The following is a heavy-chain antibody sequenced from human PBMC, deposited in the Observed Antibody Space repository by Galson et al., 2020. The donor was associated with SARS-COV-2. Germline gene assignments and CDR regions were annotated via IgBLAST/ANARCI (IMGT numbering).Heavy chain of an antibody. CDR1: GFTFSNYE. Sequence: GGSLRLSCAASGFTFSNYEMHWVRQGSGKGPEWVSAISTGADTYYSGSVKGRFTISRENAKNSLYLQMNSLRAGDTAIYYCAREREGSVGAYDIWGQGTTVTVSS. J-gene: IGHJ3*02. CDR2: ISTGADT. V-gene: IGHV3-13*01. D-gene: IGHD1-26*01. CDR3: AREREGSVGAYDI.